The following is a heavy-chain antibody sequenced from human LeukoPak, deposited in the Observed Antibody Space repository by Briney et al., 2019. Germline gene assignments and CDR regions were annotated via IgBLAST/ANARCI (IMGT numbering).Heavy chain of an antibody. D-gene: IGHD1-26*01. J-gene: IGHJ4*02. CDR3: ARVNPGDLLFDC. V-gene: IGHV4-34*01. CDR2: INHSGST. CDR1: GGSFSGYY. Sequence: SETLSLTCAVYGGSFSGYYWSWIRQPPGKGLEWIGEINHSGSTNYNPSLKSRVTISVDTSKNQFSLKLSSVTAADTAVYYCARVNPGDLLFDCWGQGTLVTVSS.